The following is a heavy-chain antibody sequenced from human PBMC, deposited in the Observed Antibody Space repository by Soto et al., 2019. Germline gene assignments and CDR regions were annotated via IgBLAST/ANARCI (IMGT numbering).Heavy chain of an antibody. D-gene: IGHD3-16*01. Sequence: SETLSLTCTVSGGSISSSSYYWGWIRQPPGKGLEWIGSIYYSGSTYYNPSLKSRVTISVDTSKNQFSLKLSSVTAADTAVYYCARHRLGDSYYYYYMDVWGKGTTVTVSS. CDR2: IYYSGST. J-gene: IGHJ6*03. V-gene: IGHV4-39*01. CDR1: GGSISSSSYY. CDR3: ARHRLGDSYYYYYMDV.